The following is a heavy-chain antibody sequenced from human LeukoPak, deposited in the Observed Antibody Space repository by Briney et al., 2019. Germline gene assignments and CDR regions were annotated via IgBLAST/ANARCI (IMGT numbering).Heavy chain of an antibody. Sequence: GASVKVSCKASGYSFTSHYMHWVRQAPGQGLEWMGLINPSGSSTLYAQKFQGRVTMTRDMSTSTVYMELSSLRSEDTAVYYCARGVYYYDSSGLRYWGQGTLVTVSS. D-gene: IGHD3-22*01. CDR2: INPSGSST. CDR1: GYSFTSHY. J-gene: IGHJ4*02. CDR3: ARGVYYYDSSGLRY. V-gene: IGHV1-46*01.